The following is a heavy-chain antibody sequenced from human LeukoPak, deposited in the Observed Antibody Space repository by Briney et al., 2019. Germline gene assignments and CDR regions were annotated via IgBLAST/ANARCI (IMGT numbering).Heavy chain of an antibody. CDR3: ARDVGGIVGALYNFDY. CDR2: INSDGSST. V-gene: IGHV3-74*01. J-gene: IGHJ4*02. D-gene: IGHD1-26*01. CDR1: GFSISNFW. Sequence: SGGSLRLSCAASGFSISNFWMHWVRQAPGKGLVWVSRINSDGSSTTYADSVKGRFTISRDNAKNSLYLQMNSLRAEDTAVYYCARDVGGIVGALYNFDYWGQGTLVTVSS.